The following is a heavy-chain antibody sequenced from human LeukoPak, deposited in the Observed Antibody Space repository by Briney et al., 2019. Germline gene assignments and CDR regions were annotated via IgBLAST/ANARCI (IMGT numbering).Heavy chain of an antibody. V-gene: IGHV3-7*01. CDR2: MKPDGSEQ. CDR1: GFTFTNYW. J-gene: IGHJ4*02. D-gene: IGHD6-19*01. CDR3: ARVRGWYDYFDY. Sequence: GGSLRLSCAASGFTFTNYWMSWVRQAPGKGLEWVANMKPDGSEQYYVDSVKGRFTISRDNAKNSLYLQMNSLRAEDTAVYYCARVRGWYDYFDYWGQGTLVPVSS.